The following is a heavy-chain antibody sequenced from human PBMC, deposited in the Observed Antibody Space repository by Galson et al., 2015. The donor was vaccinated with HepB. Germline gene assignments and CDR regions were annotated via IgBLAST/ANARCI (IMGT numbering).Heavy chain of an antibody. CDR1: GFPFNNAW. Sequence: SLRLSCAASGFPFNNAWMTWVRQAPGMGLEWVGRIKSKTDGETTDYAAPVKGRFTISREDSKNRLYLQMNSLKTEDTAVYYCTTDVYYTTYWSWLDPWGQGNLVTVSS. CDR2: IKSKTDGETT. D-gene: IGHD2-2*02. CDR3: TTDVYYTTYWSWLDP. J-gene: IGHJ5*02. V-gene: IGHV3-15*01.